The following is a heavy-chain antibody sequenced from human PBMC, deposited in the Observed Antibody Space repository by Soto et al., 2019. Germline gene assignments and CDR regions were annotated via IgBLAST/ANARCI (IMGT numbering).Heavy chain of an antibody. V-gene: IGHV4-4*07. D-gene: IGHD1-1*01. CDR3: VRDGTKTLRDWFDP. J-gene: IGHJ5*02. Sequence: PSETLSVTCTASGASISGFYWSWIRKSAGKGLEWIGRIYATGTTDYNPSLKSRVMMSVDTSKKQFSLKLRSVTAADTAVYYCVRDGTKTLRDWFDPWGQGISVTVSS. CDR2: IYATGTT. CDR1: GASISGFY.